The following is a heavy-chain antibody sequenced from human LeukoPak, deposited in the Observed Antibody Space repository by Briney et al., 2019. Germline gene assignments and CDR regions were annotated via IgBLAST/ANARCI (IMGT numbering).Heavy chain of an antibody. CDR3: ARQIGAPGFDY. CDR1: GGSIRSSYYY. CDR2: IYDSGNT. V-gene: IGHV4-39*01. J-gene: IGHJ4*02. D-gene: IGHD3-10*01. Sequence: SETLSLTCTVSGGSIRSSYYYWGWIRQPPGKGLEWIGSIYDSGNTYYNPSLKSRVTIFVDTAKNQFSLRLNSATAADTAVYYCARQIGAPGFDYWGQGTLVTVSS.